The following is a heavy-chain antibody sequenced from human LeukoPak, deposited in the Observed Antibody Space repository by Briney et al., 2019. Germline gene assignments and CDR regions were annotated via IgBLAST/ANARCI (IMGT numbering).Heavy chain of an antibody. D-gene: IGHD2-2*01. CDR1: GFTFSSYA. CDR3: VKVGKYCSSTSCYVRHYYFDY. J-gene: IGHJ4*02. CDR2: ISSNGGST. Sequence: GGSLRLSCSASGFTFSSYAMHWVRQAPGKGLEYVSAISSNGGSTYYADSVKGRFTISRDNSKNTLYLQMSSQRAEDTAVYYCVKVGKYCSSTSCYVRHYYFDYWGQGTLVTVSS. V-gene: IGHV3-64D*06.